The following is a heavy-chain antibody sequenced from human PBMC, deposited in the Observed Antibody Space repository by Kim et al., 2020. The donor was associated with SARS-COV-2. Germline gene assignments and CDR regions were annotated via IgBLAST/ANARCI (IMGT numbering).Heavy chain of an antibody. D-gene: IGHD2-2*01. CDR2: IFYSGST. J-gene: IGHJ2*01. CDR1: GGSISSSNGYY. CDR3: ARSPATLLNWYFGL. V-gene: IGHV4-39*01. Sequence: SETLSLTCTVSGGSISSSNGYYWGWVRQPPGKGLEWIGSIFYSGSTYYNPSLKTRVTISVDTSRKQFSLKLTSVTAADTAVYFCARSPATLLNWYFGLWGRGALVTVSS.